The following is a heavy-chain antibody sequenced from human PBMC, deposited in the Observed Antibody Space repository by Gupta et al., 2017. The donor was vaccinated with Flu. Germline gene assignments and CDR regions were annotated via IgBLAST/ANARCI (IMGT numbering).Heavy chain of an antibody. D-gene: IGHD1-7*01. J-gene: IGHJ6*02. CDR3: ARDRRPDLTGTTVLRYYYYYGMDV. CDR2: IWYDGSNK. V-gene: IGHV3-33*01. CDR1: GFTFSSYG. Sequence: QVQLVESGGGVVQPGRSLRLSCAASGFTFSSYGRHWVRQAPGKGLEWVAVIWYDGSNKYYADSVKGRFTISRDNSKNTLYLQMNSLRAEDTAVYYCARDRRPDLTGTTVLRYYYYYGMDVWGQGTTVTVSS.